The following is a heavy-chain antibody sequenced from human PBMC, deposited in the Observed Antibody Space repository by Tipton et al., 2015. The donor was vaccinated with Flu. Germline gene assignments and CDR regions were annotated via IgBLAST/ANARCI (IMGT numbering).Heavy chain of an antibody. CDR3: ARVGAVTMVRCLAFAAFDI. D-gene: IGHD3-10*01. V-gene: IGHV4-39*07. CDR1: GASISSESYY. J-gene: IGHJ3*02. Sequence: TLSLTCTVSGASISSESYYWGWIRQPPGKGLEWIGNIYHSGSTNYNPSLKSRVTISLDKSKNQFSLNLSSVTAAHTAVYYCARVGAVTMVRCLAFAAFDIWCLGTMVAVSS. CDR2: IYHSGST.